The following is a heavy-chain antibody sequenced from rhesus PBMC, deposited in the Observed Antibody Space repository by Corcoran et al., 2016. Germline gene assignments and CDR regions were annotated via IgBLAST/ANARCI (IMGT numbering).Heavy chain of an antibody. V-gene: IGHV4-165*01. CDR3: ARARGTVGTVSNFDY. D-gene: IGHD5-42*01. CDR1: GGSISGYW. CDR2: IGGSRRSA. Sequence: QVQLQESGPGLVKPSETLSLTCAVSGGSISGYWWGWIRQPPGEGLEWIGYIGGSRRSAHYRPALKGRVTISTDTAKNQFSLKLSSVTAADTAVYYCARARGTVGTVSNFDYWGQGVLVTVSS. J-gene: IGHJ4*01.